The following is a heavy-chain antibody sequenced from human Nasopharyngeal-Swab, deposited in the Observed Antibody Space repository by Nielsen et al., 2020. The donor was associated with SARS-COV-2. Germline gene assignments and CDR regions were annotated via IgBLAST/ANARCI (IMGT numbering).Heavy chain of an antibody. CDR3: ARDPGSSWPHYFDF. J-gene: IGHJ4*02. CDR2: INPNSGGT. Sequence: WVRQAPGHGLEWMGWINPNSGGTNYAQKFQGRVTMTRDTSITTAYMDLSRLRSDDTAVYYCARDPGSSWPHYFDFWGQGTLVTVSS. V-gene: IGHV1-2*02. D-gene: IGHD6-13*01.